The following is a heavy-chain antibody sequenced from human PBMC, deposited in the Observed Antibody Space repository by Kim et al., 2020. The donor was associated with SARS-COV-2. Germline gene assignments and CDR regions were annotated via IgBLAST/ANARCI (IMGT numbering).Heavy chain of an antibody. CDR1: GFTVSSNY. CDR3: ARDLADDAFDI. J-gene: IGHJ3*02. CDR2: IYSGGST. Sequence: GGSLRLSCAASGFTVSSNYMSWVRQAPGKGLEWVSVIYSGGSTYYADSVKGRFTISRDNSKNTLYLQMNSLRAEDTAVYYCARDLADDAFDIWGQGTMVTVSS. V-gene: IGHV3-66*01.